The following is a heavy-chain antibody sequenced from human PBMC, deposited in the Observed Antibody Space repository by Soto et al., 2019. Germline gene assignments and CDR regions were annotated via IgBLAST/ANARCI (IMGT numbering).Heavy chain of an antibody. J-gene: IGHJ3*02. Sequence: SVKVSCKASGGTFSSYAISWVRQAPGQGLEWMGGIIPIFGTANYAQKFQGRVTITADKSTSTAYMELSSLRSEDTAVYYCAKPNLWFGELSHHDAFDIWGQGTMVT. CDR2: IIPIFGTA. CDR1: GGTFSSYA. CDR3: AKPNLWFGELSHHDAFDI. D-gene: IGHD3-10*01. V-gene: IGHV1-69*06.